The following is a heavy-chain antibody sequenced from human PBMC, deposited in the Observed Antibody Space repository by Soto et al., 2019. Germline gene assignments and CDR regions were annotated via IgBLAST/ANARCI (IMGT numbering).Heavy chain of an antibody. J-gene: IGHJ6*02. V-gene: IGHV1-69*13. CDR2: IIPLFGTA. D-gene: IGHD3-3*01. CDR1: GGTFSSYA. CDR3: AREINRSCYYMGYYYYYGMDV. Sequence: SVKVSCKASGGTFSSYAISWVRQAPRQGIEWTGGIIPLFGTAHYAQKFQGRVTITADEATSTAYIELRRLRSEDTALYYCAREINRSCYYMGYYYYYGMDVGGQGTTVTVSS.